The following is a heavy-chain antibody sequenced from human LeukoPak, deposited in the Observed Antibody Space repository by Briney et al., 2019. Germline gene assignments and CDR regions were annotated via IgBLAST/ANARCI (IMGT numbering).Heavy chain of an antibody. CDR2: IWYDGSNK. CDR1: GFTFSSYG. CDR3: ARSSAPLRSSGYYFEDWFDH. Sequence: PGRSLRLSCAASGFTFSSYGMHWVRQAPGKGLEWVAVIWYDGSNKYYADSVKGRFTISRDNSKNTLYLQMNSLRAEDTAVYYCARSSAPLRSSGYYFEDWFDHWGQGTLVTVSS. V-gene: IGHV3-33*01. D-gene: IGHD3-22*01. J-gene: IGHJ5*02.